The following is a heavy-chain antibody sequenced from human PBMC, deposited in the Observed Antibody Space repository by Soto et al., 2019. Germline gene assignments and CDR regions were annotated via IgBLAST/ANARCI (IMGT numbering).Heavy chain of an antibody. J-gene: IGHJ6*03. CDR1: GFTFSSYS. D-gene: IGHD3-3*01. Sequence: GGSLRLSCAASGFTFSSYSMNWVRQAPGKGLEWVSYISSSSSTIYYADSVKGRFTISRDNAKNSLYLQMNSLRAEDTAVYYCARVVGYYDFWSGYLHYYYYYYMDVWGKGTTVTVSS. CDR3: ARVVGYYDFWSGYLHYYYYYYMDV. V-gene: IGHV3-48*01. CDR2: ISSSSSTI.